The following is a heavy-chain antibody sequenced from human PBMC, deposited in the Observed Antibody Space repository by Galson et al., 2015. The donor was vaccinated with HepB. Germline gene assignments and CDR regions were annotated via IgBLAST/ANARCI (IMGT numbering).Heavy chain of an antibody. D-gene: IGHD6-13*01. CDR3: AKDGIAAPEGGNWFDP. CDR1: GFTFSSYG. J-gene: IGHJ5*02. V-gene: IGHV3-30*18. CDR2: ISYDGSNK. Sequence: SLRLSCAASGFTFSSYGMHWVRQAPGKGLEWVAVISYDGSNKYYADSVKGRFTISRVNSKNTLYLQMNSLRAEDTAVYYCAKDGIAAPEGGNWFDPWGQGTLVTVSS.